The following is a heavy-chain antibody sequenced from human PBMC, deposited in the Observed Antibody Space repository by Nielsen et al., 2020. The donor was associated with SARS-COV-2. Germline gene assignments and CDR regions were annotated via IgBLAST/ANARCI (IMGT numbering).Heavy chain of an antibody. CDR3: ARIAPITIFGVVSWFDP. V-gene: IGHV3-48*01. J-gene: IGHJ5*02. D-gene: IGHD3-3*01. CDR2: ISSSSSTI. CDR1: GFTFSSYS. Sequence: GESLKISCAASGFTFSSYSMNWVRQAPGKGLEWVSYISSSSSTIYYADSVKGRFTISRDNAKNSLYLQMNSLRAEDTAVYYCARIAPITIFGVVSWFDPWGQGTLVTVSS.